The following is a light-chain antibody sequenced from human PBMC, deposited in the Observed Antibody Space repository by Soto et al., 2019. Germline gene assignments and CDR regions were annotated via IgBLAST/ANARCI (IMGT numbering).Light chain of an antibody. V-gene: IGKV1-9*01. J-gene: IGKJ4*01. Sequence: DIQLTQSPSFLSASVGDRVTITCRASQGISSLLTWYHQKPGKAPKLLIYAASTLQSGVPSRFSGGGSGTDFTLTISSLQPEDFATYYCLHFNDLPLPFGGGTKVEV. CDR3: LHFNDLPLP. CDR1: QGISSL. CDR2: AAS.